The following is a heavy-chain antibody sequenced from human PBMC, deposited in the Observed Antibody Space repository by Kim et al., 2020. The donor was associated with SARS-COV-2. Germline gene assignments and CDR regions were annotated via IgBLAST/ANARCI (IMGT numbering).Heavy chain of an antibody. CDR2: IYSGGST. D-gene: IGHD3-9*01. V-gene: IGHV3-66*02. CDR3: ASSQYDTHDAFDI. Sequence: GGSLRLSCAASGFTVSSNYMSWVRQAPGKGLEWVSVIYSGGSTYYADSVKGRFTISRDNSKNTLYLQMNSLRAEDTAVYYCASSQYDTHDAFDIWGQGTMVTVSS. CDR1: GFTVSSNY. J-gene: IGHJ3*02.